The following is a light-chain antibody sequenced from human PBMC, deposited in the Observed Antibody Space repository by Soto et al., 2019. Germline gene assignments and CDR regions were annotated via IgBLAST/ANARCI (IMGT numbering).Light chain of an antibody. CDR3: GTWDSSLSGV. CDR1: SSNIGNNY. J-gene: IGLJ3*02. CDR2: ENN. V-gene: IGLV1-51*02. Sequence: QSVLTQPPSVSAAPGQKVTISCSGSSSNIGNNYVSWYQQLPGTAPKLLMYENNKRPSGIPDRFSGSKSGTSATLGITGLQTGDEADYYCGTWDSSLSGVFGGGTKLTVL.